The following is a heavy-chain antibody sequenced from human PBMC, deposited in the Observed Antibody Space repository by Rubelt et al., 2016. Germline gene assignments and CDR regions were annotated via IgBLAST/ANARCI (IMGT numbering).Heavy chain of an antibody. V-gene: IGHV4-34*02. Sequence: QVELQQWGAGLLKPSQTLSLTCAVYGGSFSGYYWSWIRQPPGKGLEWIGEINHSGSTNYNPSLKSRVTISVHTAKNQVSLKLRYVTDADTAVYYCARVSSGWMYYFDYWGQGTLVTVSS. CDR1: GGSFSGYY. D-gene: IGHD6-19*01. CDR3: ARVSSGWMYYFDY. J-gene: IGHJ4*02. CDR2: INHSGST.